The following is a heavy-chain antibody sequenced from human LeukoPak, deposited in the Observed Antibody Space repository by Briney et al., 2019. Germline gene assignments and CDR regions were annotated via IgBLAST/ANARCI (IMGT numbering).Heavy chain of an antibody. CDR1: GGSISSGGYY. Sequence: SETRSLTRTVSGGSISSGGYYWSWIRQHPGKGLEWFGYIYYCGSTYYNPFLKSRVTISVDTSKYQCSLKLSSVTAADTAVYFCARRRVVVASTDGASGAFDIWGQGTMVTVSS. J-gene: IGHJ3*02. CDR2: IYYCGST. CDR3: ARRRVVVASTDGASGAFDI. D-gene: IGHD2-15*01. V-gene: IGHV4-31*02.